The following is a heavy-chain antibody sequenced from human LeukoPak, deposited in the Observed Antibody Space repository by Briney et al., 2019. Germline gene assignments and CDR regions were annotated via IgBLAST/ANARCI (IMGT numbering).Heavy chain of an antibody. Sequence: ASVKVSCKASGYTFTSYAMNWVRQAPGQGLEWMGWINTNTGNPTYAQGFTGRFVFSLDTSVSTAYLQISSLKAEDTAVYYCARVGEDGYSYGYEYWGQGTLVTVSS. CDR1: GYTFTSYA. CDR2: INTNTGNP. J-gene: IGHJ4*02. V-gene: IGHV7-4-1*02. D-gene: IGHD5-18*01. CDR3: ARVGEDGYSYGYEY.